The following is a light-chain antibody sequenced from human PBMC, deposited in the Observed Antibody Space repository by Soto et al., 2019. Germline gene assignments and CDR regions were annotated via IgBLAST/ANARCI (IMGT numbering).Light chain of an antibody. CDR1: SSDIGSYDL. Sequence: QSALTQPASVSGSPGQSITISCTGTSSDIGSYDLVSWYQQHPGKAPKLIIYEASKRPSGVSNRFSGSRSGDTASLTISGLQTEDEADYYCCSYAGSVMFGGGPKVTVL. CDR3: CSYAGSVM. CDR2: EAS. J-gene: IGLJ3*02. V-gene: IGLV2-23*01.